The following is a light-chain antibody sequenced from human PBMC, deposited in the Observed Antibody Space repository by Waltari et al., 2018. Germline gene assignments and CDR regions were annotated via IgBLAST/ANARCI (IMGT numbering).Light chain of an antibody. J-gene: IGKJ2*01. V-gene: IGKV1-5*03. CDR3: QQYNAYPYT. CDR1: QSITTY. Sequence: DIQMTQSPSNPSASVGDKVTITCRASQSITTYLAWYQQKPGKAPKLLIYRASTLENGLPSRFNGSGSGTEFTLTVSSLQPDDFATYYCQQYNAYPYTFGQGTKLEI. CDR2: RAS.